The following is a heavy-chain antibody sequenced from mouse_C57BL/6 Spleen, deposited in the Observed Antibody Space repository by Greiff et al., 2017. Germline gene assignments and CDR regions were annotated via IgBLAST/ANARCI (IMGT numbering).Heavy chain of an antibody. V-gene: IGHV2-2*01. D-gene: IGHD2-4*01. Sequence: QVQLKQSGPGLVQPSQSLSITCTVSGFSLTSYGVHWVRQSPGKGLEWLGVIWRGGSTDYNAAFISRLSISKDNSKSQVFFKMNSLQADDTAIYYCARNRDYDGDFDYWGQGTTLTVSS. J-gene: IGHJ2*01. CDR1: GFSLTSYG. CDR3: ARNRDYDGDFDY. CDR2: IWRGGST.